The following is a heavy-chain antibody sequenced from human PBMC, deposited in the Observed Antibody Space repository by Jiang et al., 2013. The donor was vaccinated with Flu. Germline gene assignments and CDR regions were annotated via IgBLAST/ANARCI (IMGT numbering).Heavy chain of an antibody. CDR2: QPTVMVG. CDR3: AAYGSGRRGGFDH. V-gene: IGHV1-46*01. Sequence: LEWMGSNQPTVMVGQSNAQDILGRATLTSDTSTSTVYMDLSSLRTEDTAVYYCAAYGSGRRGGFDHWGQGTLVTVSS. D-gene: IGHD3-10*01. J-gene: IGHJ4*02.